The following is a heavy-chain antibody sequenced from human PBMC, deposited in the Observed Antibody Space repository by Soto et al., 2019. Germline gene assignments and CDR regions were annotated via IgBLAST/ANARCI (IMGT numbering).Heavy chain of an antibody. CDR1: GYTFTSYG. CDR3: ATGRSSSSGTNDY. D-gene: IGHD6-6*01. CDR2: ISPFIGNT. V-gene: IGHV1-18*01. J-gene: IGHJ4*02. Sequence: QVHLVQSGAEVKKPGASVKVSRKTSGYTFTSYGISWVRQAPGQGLEWMGWISPFIGNTNYAQKFQGRVTMTTDTSTSTAYMDLTSLRSDDTAVYYCATGRSSSSGTNDYWGQGTLVTVSS.